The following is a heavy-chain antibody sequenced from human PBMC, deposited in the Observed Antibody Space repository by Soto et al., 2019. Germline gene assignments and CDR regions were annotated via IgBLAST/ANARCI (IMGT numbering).Heavy chain of an antibody. V-gene: IGHV1-18*01. CDR2: ISTYNGDT. Sequence: QAQLVQSGAEVKKPGSSVKVSCKASGYTFTSYGISWVRQAPGQGLEWMGWISTYNGDTKYAQKLQGRVTMTTDTSTSTAYMELRSLRSDGTAMYYCTSGPSGDYWGQGTLITVSS. CDR3: TSGPSGDY. CDR1: GYTFTSYG. D-gene: IGHD3-10*01. J-gene: IGHJ4*02.